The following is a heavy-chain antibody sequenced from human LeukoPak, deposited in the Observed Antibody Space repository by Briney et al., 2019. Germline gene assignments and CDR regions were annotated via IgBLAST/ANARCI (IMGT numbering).Heavy chain of an antibody. J-gene: IGHJ4*02. CDR3: AKQLGYCSDGSCYFPY. Sequence: PGGSLRLSCAASGFTFSSYAMSWVRQAPGKGLEWVSALAASGGSTFYVDSVKGRFTVSRDNSKSTLCLQMNSLRAEDTAVYYCAKQLGYCSDGSCYFPYWGQGTLVTVSS. CDR1: GFTFSSYA. V-gene: IGHV3-23*01. CDR2: LAASGGST. D-gene: IGHD2-15*01.